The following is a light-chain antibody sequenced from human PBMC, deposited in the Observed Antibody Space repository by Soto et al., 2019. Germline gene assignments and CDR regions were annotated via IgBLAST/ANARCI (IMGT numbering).Light chain of an antibody. Sequence: IQLTQTPSSLSASVGDRVTITCRASQGISSFLAWYQQKPGKAPKLLIYAASSLQSGVPSRLSGSGFGTDFTLTITSLQPEDFATYYCQQVESYPSTFGGGTKVDIK. V-gene: IGKV1-9*01. J-gene: IGKJ4*01. CDR2: AAS. CDR1: QGISSF. CDR3: QQVESYPST.